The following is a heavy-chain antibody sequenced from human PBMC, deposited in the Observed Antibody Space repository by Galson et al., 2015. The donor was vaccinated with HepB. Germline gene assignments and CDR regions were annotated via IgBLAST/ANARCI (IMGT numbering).Heavy chain of an antibody. CDR3: TTDPGYSYGYFDY. D-gene: IGHD5-18*01. J-gene: IGHJ4*02. CDR2: VKSKTDGGTT. CDR1: GFTFNDAW. Sequence: SLRLSCAASGFTFNDAWMNWVRQAPGKGLEWVGHVKSKTDGGTTDYAAPVKGRFTISRDDSKNTLYLQMNSLKTEDTAVYYCTTDPGYSYGYFDYWGQGTLVTVSS. V-gene: IGHV3-15*07.